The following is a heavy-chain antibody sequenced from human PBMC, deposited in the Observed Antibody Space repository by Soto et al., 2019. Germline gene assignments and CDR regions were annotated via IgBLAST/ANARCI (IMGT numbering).Heavy chain of an antibody. CDR1: GFTFDDYA. V-gene: IGHV3-9*01. CDR3: ADLWAYDISDYWGVDYGMDV. CDR2: HSWNGVTI. Sequence: EVQLVESGGDLVQPGRSLRLSCAASGFTFDDYAVHWVRQVPGKGLQWVSGHSWNGVTIGYAASVQGRFTISRENAKKYLYLQMNGVRPDETAFYYCADLWAYDISDYWGVDYGMDVWGLGTTVTVSP. D-gene: IGHD3-22*01. J-gene: IGHJ6*04.